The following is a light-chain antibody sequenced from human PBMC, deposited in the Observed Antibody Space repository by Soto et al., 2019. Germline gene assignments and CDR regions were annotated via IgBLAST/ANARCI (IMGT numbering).Light chain of an antibody. V-gene: IGKV3-20*01. CDR3: QKYGTLPWT. CDR1: QPVRNDY. Sequence: EIVLTQSPGTLSLSPGESATLSCRASQPVRNDYLAWYQQKPGQAPRVLISGASTRVTGIPYRLSGSGSGADFTLTISRLEPEDFAVYYCQKYGTLPWTFGQGTKVDIK. J-gene: IGKJ1*01. CDR2: GAS.